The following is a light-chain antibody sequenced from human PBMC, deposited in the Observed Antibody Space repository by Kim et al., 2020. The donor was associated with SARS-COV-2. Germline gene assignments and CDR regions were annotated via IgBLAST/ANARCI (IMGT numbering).Light chain of an antibody. CDR2: DAS. V-gene: IGKV3-11*01. Sequence: SLPPGERATLPCRPSQGVGNSLAWYQRKPGQAPRLVIYDASTRATGIPVRFSGGGSGTDFTLTISSLEPDDFAVYYCQQRRNLISFGRGTRLEIK. CDR1: QGVGNS. J-gene: IGKJ5*01. CDR3: QQRRNLIS.